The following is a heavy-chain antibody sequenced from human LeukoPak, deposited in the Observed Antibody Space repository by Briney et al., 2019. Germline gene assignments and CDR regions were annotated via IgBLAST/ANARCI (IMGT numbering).Heavy chain of an antibody. V-gene: IGHV3-23*01. D-gene: IGHD2-2*01. Sequence: GGSLRLSCAASGFTFSSYAMSWVRQAPGKGLEWVSAISGSSSTTFYADSVEGRFTISRDNSMDTLFLQMNSLRAEDTAVYYCAKGMEWVVVPAALDVWGQGTTVTVSS. CDR1: GFTFSSYA. CDR3: AKGMEWVVVPAALDV. CDR2: ISGSSSTT. J-gene: IGHJ6*02.